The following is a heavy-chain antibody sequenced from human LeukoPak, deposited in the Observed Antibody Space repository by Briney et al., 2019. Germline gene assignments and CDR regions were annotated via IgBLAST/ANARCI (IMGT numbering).Heavy chain of an antibody. CDR2: ISGSGGST. J-gene: IGHJ4*02. D-gene: IGHD3-22*01. CDR3: ARDSSGYYTC. CDR1: GFTFSSYA. V-gene: IGHV3-23*01. Sequence: GGSLRLSCAASGFTFSSYAMSWVRQAPGKGLEWASAISGSGGSTYYADSVKGRFTISRDNSKNTLYLQMNSLRAEDTAVYYCARDSSGYYTCWGQGTLVTVSS.